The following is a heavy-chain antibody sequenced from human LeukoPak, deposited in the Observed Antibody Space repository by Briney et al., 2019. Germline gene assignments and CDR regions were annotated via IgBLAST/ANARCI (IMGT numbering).Heavy chain of an antibody. CDR3: ARQRRERPWVYDYVWGSYRFSSDY. Sequence: GASVKVSCKASGYTFTSYDINWVRQATGQGLEWMGWMNPNSGNTGYAQKFQGRVTMTRNTSISTAYMELSSLRSEDTAVYYCARQRRERPWVYDYVWGSYRFSSDYWGQGTLVTVSS. CDR1: GYTFTSYD. J-gene: IGHJ4*02. D-gene: IGHD3-16*02. CDR2: MNPNSGNT. V-gene: IGHV1-8*01.